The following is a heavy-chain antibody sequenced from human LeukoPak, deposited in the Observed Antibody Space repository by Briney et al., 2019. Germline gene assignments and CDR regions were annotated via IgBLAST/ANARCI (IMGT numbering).Heavy chain of an antibody. CDR1: GFTFSSYA. Sequence: GGSLRLSCAVSGFTFSSYAMSWVRQAPGKGLDWASAISGSGGSTYYADSVKGRFTISRDNSKNTLYLQMNSLRAEDTAVYYCAKMDGDYGYYYYGMDVWGKGTTVTVSS. J-gene: IGHJ6*04. D-gene: IGHD4-17*01. V-gene: IGHV3-23*01. CDR2: ISGSGGST. CDR3: AKMDGDYGYYYYGMDV.